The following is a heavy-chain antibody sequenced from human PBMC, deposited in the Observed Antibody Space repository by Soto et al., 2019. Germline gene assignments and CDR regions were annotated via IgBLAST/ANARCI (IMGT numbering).Heavy chain of an antibody. CDR1: GYRFTSYW. CDR3: ARHHDILTGSYKSGIDY. CDR2: IDPFDFTI. J-gene: IGHJ4*02. V-gene: IGHV5-10-1*01. D-gene: IGHD3-9*01. Sequence: GESLKISCEGSGYRFTSYWVSWVRQMPGKGLEWMGTIDPFDFTIKYSPSFQGHVTISVDKSISKAYLQWSTLKASDTAMYFCARHHDILTGSYKSGIDYWGQGTLVTVSS.